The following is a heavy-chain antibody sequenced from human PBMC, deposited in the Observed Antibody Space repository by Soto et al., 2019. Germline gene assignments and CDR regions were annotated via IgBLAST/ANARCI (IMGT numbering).Heavy chain of an antibody. V-gene: IGHV3-74*01. CDR2: INSDGRST. CDR1: GFTLSSHW. D-gene: IGHD6-13*01. Sequence: EVQLVESGGGLVQPGGSLRLSCEASGFTLSSHWMHWVRQAPGKGLVWVSRINSDGRSTSYADSVKGRFTISRDNAKNTLYLQMNSLRAEVTAVYYCARGGYSSSSPDDYWGQGTVVTVSS. CDR3: ARGGYSSSSPDDY. J-gene: IGHJ4*02.